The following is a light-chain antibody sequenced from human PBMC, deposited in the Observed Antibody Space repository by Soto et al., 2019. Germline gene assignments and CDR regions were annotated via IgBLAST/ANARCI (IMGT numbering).Light chain of an antibody. V-gene: IGLV2-14*01. CDR2: DVS. CDR1: SNDVGGYNY. J-gene: IGLJ1*01. Sequence: QSALTQPASVSGSPGQSITISCTGTSNDVGGYNYVSWYQQYPDKAPTLIIYDVSNRPSGVSTRFSGSKSGNRASLTISGLQAEDEADYYCSSYTTTTPSCVFATGTKVTVL. CDR3: SSYTTTTPSCV.